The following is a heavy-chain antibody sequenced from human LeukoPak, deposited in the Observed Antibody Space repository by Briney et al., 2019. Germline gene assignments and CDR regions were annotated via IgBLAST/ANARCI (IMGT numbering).Heavy chain of an antibody. CDR2: IGTAGDP. J-gene: IGHJ6*04. V-gene: IGHV3-13*05. Sequence: GGSLRLSCAASGFTFSSYDVHWVRQATGKGLEWVSAIGTAGDPYYPGSVKGRFTISRENAKNSLYLQMNSLRAGDTAVYYCARSYYYGSGSYYKPYGMDVWGKGTTVTVSS. CDR1: GFTFSSYD. D-gene: IGHD3-10*01. CDR3: ARSYYYGSGSYYKPYGMDV.